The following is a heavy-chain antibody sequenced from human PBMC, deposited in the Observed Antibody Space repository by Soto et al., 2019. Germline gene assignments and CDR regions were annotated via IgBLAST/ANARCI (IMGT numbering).Heavy chain of an antibody. CDR2: ISAYNGNT. D-gene: IGHD3-3*01. J-gene: IGHJ4*02. V-gene: IGHV1-18*01. CDR3: ARVPPPSDDFWSGYYFNYFDF. Sequence: GASVKVSCKASGYTFTSYGISWVRQAPGQGLEWMGWISAYNGNTNYAQKLQGRVTMTTDTSTSTAYMELRSLRSDDTAVYYCARVPPPSDDFWSGYYFNYFDFWGQGALVPVSS. CDR1: GYTFTSYG.